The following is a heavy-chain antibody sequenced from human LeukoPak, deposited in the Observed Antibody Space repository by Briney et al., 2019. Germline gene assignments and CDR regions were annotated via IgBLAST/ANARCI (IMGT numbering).Heavy chain of an antibody. J-gene: IGHJ4*02. V-gene: IGHV3-7*01. Sequence: GGSLRLSCAASGFTFSSYWMSWVRQAPGKGLEWVANIKQDGSEKYYVDSVKGRFTISRDNAKNSLYLQMNSLRAEDTAVYYCARVFKVGVVVVAATSGSYFDYWGQGTLVTVSS. CDR1: GFTFSSYW. D-gene: IGHD2-15*01. CDR2: IKQDGSEK. CDR3: ARVFKVGVVVVAATSGSYFDY.